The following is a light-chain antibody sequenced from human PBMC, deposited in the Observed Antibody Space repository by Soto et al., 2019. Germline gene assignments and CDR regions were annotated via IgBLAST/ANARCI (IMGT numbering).Light chain of an antibody. Sequence: QSVLTQPPSVSEAPGQRVTISCTGSSSNIGAGYEAHWYQQVPGTAPKLLIYENNNRPSGVPDRFSGSKSGTSASLAITGLQAEDEAEYYCPSYDSSLSAYVFGTGTKVTVL. CDR3: PSYDSSLSAYV. CDR1: SSNIGAGYE. J-gene: IGLJ1*01. CDR2: ENN. V-gene: IGLV1-40*01.